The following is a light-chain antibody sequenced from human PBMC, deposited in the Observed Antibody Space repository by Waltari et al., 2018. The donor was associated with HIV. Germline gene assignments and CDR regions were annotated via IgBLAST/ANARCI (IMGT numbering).Light chain of an antibody. J-gene: IGLJ2*01. V-gene: IGLV3-1*01. CDR2: KDT. CDR3: QEGDNSVVV. Sequence: SYELTQPPSMSVSPGQTANITCSGDKLGNEYACWYQQKAGQSPVLVIFKDTRRPSGIPERFSGSTSGNTATLTISGALPADEGDYYCQEGDNSVVVFGGGTRLTVL. CDR1: KLGNEY.